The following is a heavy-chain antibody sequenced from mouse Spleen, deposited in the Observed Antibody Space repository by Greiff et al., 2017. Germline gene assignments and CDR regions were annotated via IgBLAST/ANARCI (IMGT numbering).Heavy chain of an antibody. CDR1: GFTFSSYA. V-gene: IGHV5-9-1*02. CDR2: ISSGGDYI. J-gene: IGHJ1*03. CDR3: TREITTVVARYFDV. Sequence: EVQVVESGEGLVKPGGSLKLSCAASGFTFSSYAMSWVRQTPEKRLEWVAYISSGGDYIYYADTVKGRFTISRDNARNTLYLQMSSLKSEDTAMYYCTREITTVVARYFDVWGTGTTVTVSS. D-gene: IGHD1-1*01.